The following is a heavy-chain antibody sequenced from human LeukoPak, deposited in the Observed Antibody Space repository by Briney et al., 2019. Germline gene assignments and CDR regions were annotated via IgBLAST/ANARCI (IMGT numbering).Heavy chain of an antibody. V-gene: IGHV3-23*01. CDR3: AKINSGYYYSDY. CDR1: GFTFSSYA. J-gene: IGHJ4*02. Sequence: GGSLRLSCAASGFTFSSYAMSWVRQAPGKGLEWVSAIRGSGGSTYYADSVKGRFTISRDNSKNTLYLQMNSLRAEDTAVYYCAKINSGYYYSDYWGQGTLVTVSS. CDR2: IRGSGGST. D-gene: IGHD3-22*01.